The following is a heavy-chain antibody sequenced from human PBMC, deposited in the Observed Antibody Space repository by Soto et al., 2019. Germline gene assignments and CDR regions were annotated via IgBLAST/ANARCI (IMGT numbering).Heavy chain of an antibody. D-gene: IGHD5-12*01. V-gene: IGHV3-30-3*01. CDR1: GFIFSKYA. CDR3: ARGDIVVNGPFDY. CDR2: ISNDGSNS. J-gene: IGHJ4*02. Sequence: QVQLVESGGGVVQPGGSLRLSCVASGFIFSKYAIYWVRQAPGKGPDWVAVISNDGSNSDYADSVKGRFTISRDNSKNTLYLQMNSLKPEDTAMYFCARGDIVVNGPFDYWGQGTLVTVSS.